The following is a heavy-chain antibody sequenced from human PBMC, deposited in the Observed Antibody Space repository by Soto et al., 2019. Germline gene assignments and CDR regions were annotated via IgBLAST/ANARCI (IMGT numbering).Heavy chain of an antibody. Sequence: QVQLVESGGGVVQPGRSLRLSCAASGFTFSSYGMHWVRQAPGKGLEWVAVIWYDGSNKYYADSVKGRFTISRDNSKNMLYLQMNSLRAEDTAVYYCARDKGRNDVGWTRNAFDIWGQGTMVTVSS. CDR2: IWYDGSNK. J-gene: IGHJ3*02. D-gene: IGHD1-1*01. CDR1: GFTFSSYG. V-gene: IGHV3-33*01. CDR3: ARDKGRNDVGWTRNAFDI.